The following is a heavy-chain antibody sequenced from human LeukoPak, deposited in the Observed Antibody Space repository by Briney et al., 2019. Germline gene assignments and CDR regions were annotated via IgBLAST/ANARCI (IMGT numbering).Heavy chain of an antibody. V-gene: IGHV3-21*01. Sequence: GGSLRLSCAASGFTFSSYEMNWVRQAPGKGLEWVSSISSSSSYIYYADSVKGRFTISRDNAKNSLYLQMNSLRAEDTAVYYCARDLEQQLGFDYWGQGTLVTVSS. CDR2: ISSSSSYI. D-gene: IGHD6-13*01. J-gene: IGHJ4*02. CDR3: ARDLEQQLGFDY. CDR1: GFTFSSYE.